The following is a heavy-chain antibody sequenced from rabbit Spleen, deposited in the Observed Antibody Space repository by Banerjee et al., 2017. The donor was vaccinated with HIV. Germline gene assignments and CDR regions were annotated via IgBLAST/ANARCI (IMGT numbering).Heavy chain of an antibody. D-gene: IGHD1-1*01. V-gene: IGHV1S45*01. CDR2: IYADSSGST. Sequence: QEQLEESGGDLVKPEGSLTLTCTASGFSFSSSYWICWVRQAPGKGLECIACIYADSSGSTYYASWAKGRFTISKTSSTTVTLQMTSLTDADTATYFCARDTSTSFSTYGMDLWGQGTLVTVS. CDR3: ARDTSTSFSTYGMDL. CDR1: GFSFSSSYW. J-gene: IGHJ6*01.